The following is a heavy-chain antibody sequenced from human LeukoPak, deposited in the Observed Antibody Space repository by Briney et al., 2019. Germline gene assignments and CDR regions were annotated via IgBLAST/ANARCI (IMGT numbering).Heavy chain of an antibody. Sequence: PGGSLRLSCAASGFTFSSYEMNWVRQAPGKGLEWVSYISSSGSTIYYADSVKGRFTISRDNAKNSLYLQMNSLRAEDTAVYYCARFRGAYAFDIWGQGTMVTVSS. CDR3: ARFRGAYAFDI. V-gene: IGHV3-48*03. J-gene: IGHJ3*02. CDR2: ISSSGSTI. CDR1: GFTFSSYE. D-gene: IGHD3-10*01.